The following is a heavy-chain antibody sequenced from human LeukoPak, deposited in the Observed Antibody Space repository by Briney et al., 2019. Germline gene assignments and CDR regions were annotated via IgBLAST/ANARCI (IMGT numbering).Heavy chain of an antibody. CDR1: GGSFSGYY. V-gene: IGHV4-34*01. CDR3: ATCIAVAGTGWFDP. J-gene: IGHJ5*02. D-gene: IGHD6-19*01. Sequence: SETLSLTCAVYGGSFSGYYWSWIRRPPGKGLEWIGEINHSGSTNYNPSLKSRVTISVDTSKNQFSLKLSSVTAADTAVYYCATCIAVAGTGWFDPWGQGTLVTVSS. CDR2: INHSGST.